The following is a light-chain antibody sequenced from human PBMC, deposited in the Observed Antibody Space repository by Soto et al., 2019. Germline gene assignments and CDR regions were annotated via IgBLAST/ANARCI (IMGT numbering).Light chain of an antibody. CDR1: QSISSW. V-gene: IGKV1-5*03. CDR3: QQYDSYSRT. CDR2: EGS. Sequence: DIQMTQSPSTLSASVGDRVTITCRASQSISSWLAWYQQKSGEAPKLLIYEGSTLARGAPSRFSGSGSGTAFTLSIRSMQPDDFATFYCQQYDSYSRTFGQGTKVEVK. J-gene: IGKJ1*01.